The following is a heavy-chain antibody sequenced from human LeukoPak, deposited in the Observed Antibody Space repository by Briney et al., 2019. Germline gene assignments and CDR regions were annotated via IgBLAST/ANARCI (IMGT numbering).Heavy chain of an antibody. D-gene: IGHD3-3*01. CDR1: GLTFSNFA. Sequence: PGGSLRLSCAASGLTFSNFAMSWVRQAPGKGLEWVSGISGNGGRMYYADSVKGRFTISRDNSKNTLYLQMNSLRAEDTAVYYCAKETIFGVVITFDYWGQGTLVTVSS. V-gene: IGHV3-23*01. CDR3: AKETIFGVVITFDY. CDR2: ISGNGGRM. J-gene: IGHJ4*02.